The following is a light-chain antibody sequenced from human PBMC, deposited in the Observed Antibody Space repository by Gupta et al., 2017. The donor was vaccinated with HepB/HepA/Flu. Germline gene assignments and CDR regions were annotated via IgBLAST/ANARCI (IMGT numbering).Light chain of an antibody. CDR1: QSVSRY. Sequence: EIVLTQSPATLSLSPGERATLSCRASQSVSRYLAWYQQKPGQAPRLLIYDASNRAYGVPARFSGSGSGTEFTLTISSREPEDVAVYYCQQRNNWPFTFGRGTKVEIK. CDR2: DAS. J-gene: IGKJ4*01. V-gene: IGKV3-11*01. CDR3: QQRNNWPFT.